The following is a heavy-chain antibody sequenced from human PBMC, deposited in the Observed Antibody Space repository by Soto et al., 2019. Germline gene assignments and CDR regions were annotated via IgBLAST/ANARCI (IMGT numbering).Heavy chain of an antibody. CDR2: ISGSGGRT. CDR3: AALIVVVMYPDY. CDR1: GFTFSSYA. J-gene: IGHJ4*02. Sequence: PGGSLRLSCAASGFTFSSYAMSWVRQAPGKGLEWVSAISGSGGRTYYADSAKGRFTISRDNSKNTLYLQMNSLRAEDTAVYYCAALIVVVMYPDYWGQGTLVTVSS. V-gene: IGHV3-23*01. D-gene: IGHD3-22*01.